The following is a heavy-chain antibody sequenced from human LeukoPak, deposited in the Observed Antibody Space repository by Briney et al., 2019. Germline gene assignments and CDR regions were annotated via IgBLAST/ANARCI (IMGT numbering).Heavy chain of an antibody. CDR2: MNPNSGNT. D-gene: IGHD3-10*01. Sequence: ASVKVSCKASGYTFTSYDINWVRQATGQGLEWMGWMNPNSGNTGYAQKLQGRVTMTTDTSTSTAYMELRSLRSDDTAVYYCAREKNAGFGDNWFDPWGQGTLVTVSS. CDR3: AREKNAGFGDNWFDP. V-gene: IGHV1-8*01. CDR1: GYTFTSYD. J-gene: IGHJ5*02.